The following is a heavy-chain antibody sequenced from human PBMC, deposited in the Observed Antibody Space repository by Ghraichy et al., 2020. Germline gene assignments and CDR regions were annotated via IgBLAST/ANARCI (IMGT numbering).Heavy chain of an antibody. V-gene: IGHV1-46*01. Sequence: ASVKVSCKASGYTFTSYYMHWVRQAPEQGLEWMGIINPSVGSTSYAQKFQGRVTMTRDTSTSTVYMELSILRSEDTAVYYCARGTYYYDSSGYSGSDDYWGQGTLVTVSS. D-gene: IGHD3-22*01. J-gene: IGHJ4*02. CDR2: INPSVGST. CDR3: ARGTYYYDSSGYSGSDDY. CDR1: GYTFTSYY.